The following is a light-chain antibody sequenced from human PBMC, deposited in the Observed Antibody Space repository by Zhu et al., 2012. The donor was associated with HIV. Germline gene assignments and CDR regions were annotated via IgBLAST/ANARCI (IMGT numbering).Light chain of an antibody. Sequence: EIVLTQSPGTLSLSPGERATLSCRASQTVSRNYLAWYQQKPGQAPRLLIYGASRRVTGIPDRFSGSGSGTDFTLTISRLEPEDSAVYYCQHYVPSPMYTFGQGPSWRSN. CDR2: GAS. CDR1: QTVSRNY. V-gene: IGKV3-20*01. CDR3: QHYVPSPMYT. J-gene: IGKJ2*01.